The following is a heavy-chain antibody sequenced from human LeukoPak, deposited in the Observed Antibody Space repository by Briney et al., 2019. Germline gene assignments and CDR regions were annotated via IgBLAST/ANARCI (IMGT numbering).Heavy chain of an antibody. V-gene: IGHV3-15*01. CDR2: IKSKRDGETT. Sequence: GGSLKLSCAGSGFNFQYAWMTWVRQAPGKGLEWVGRIKSKRDGETTDYAALVKSRFSISRDDSKNTVYLQMNSLRTEDTAVYYCTSLVGSPTYWGQGTLVAVSS. J-gene: IGHJ4*02. CDR3: TSLVGSPTY. CDR1: GFNFQYAW. D-gene: IGHD4-23*01.